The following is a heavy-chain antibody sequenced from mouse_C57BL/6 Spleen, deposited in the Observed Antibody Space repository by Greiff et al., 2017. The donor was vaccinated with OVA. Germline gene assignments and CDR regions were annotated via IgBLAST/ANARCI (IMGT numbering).Heavy chain of an antibody. Sequence: VQLQQSGAELVRPGASVKLSCKASGYTFTDYYINWVKQRPGQGLEWIARIYPGSGNTYYNEKFKGKATLTAEKSSSTAYMQLSSLTSEDSAVYFCARELGYYGSSYGYFDVWGTGTTVTVSS. J-gene: IGHJ1*03. CDR3: ARELGYYGSSYGYFDV. CDR1: GYTFTDYY. CDR2: IYPGSGNT. D-gene: IGHD1-1*01. V-gene: IGHV1-76*01.